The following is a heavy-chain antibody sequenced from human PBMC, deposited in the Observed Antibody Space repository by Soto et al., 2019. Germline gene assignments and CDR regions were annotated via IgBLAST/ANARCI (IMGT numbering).Heavy chain of an antibody. D-gene: IGHD1-26*01. V-gene: IGHV3-30*18. Sequence: GGSLRLSCAASGFTFSSYGMHWVRQAPGKGLEWVAVISYDGSNKYYADSVKGRFTISRDNSKNTLYLQMNSLRAEDTAVYYCAKVLTGGSYPDAFDIWGQGTMVTVSS. CDR3: AKVLTGGSYPDAFDI. CDR2: ISYDGSNK. CDR1: GFTFSSYG. J-gene: IGHJ3*02.